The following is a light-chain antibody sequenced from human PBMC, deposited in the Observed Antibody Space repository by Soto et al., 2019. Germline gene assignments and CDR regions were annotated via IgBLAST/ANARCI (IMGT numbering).Light chain of an antibody. V-gene: IGKV3-11*01. CDR3: QQRSNWPRLT. J-gene: IGKJ4*01. CDR1: QSVGSY. CDR2: DAS. Sequence: EIVLTQSPATLSLSPGERATLSCRASQSVGSYLAWYQQKPGQAPRLLIYDASNRATGIPARFSGSGSGTDFTLTISSLEPEDFAVYYCQQRSNWPRLTFGGGTKVDIK.